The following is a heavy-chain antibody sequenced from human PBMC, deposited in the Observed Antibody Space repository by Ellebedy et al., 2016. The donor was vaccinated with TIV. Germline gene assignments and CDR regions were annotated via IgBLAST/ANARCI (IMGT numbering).Heavy chain of an antibody. CDR3: ARGYSGSPVAYYYMDV. CDR1: GFTVSSNY. J-gene: IGHJ6*03. Sequence: GGSLRLXXAASGFTVSSNYMSWVRQAPGKGLEWVSVIYSGGSTYYADSVKGRFTISRDNSKNTLYLQMNSLRAEDTAVYYCARGYSGSPVAYYYMDVWGKGTTVTVSS. V-gene: IGHV3-53*01. D-gene: IGHD1-26*01. CDR2: IYSGGST.